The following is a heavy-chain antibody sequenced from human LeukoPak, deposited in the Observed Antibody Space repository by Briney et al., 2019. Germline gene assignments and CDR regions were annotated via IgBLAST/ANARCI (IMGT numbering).Heavy chain of an antibody. Sequence: ASVKVSCKASGYTFTGYYMHWVRQAPGQGLEWMGWTNPNSGGTNYAQKFQGRVTMTRDTSISTVYMELSRLRSDDTALYYCAKDRTPMAPNSWFDPWGQGTLVTVSS. D-gene: IGHD5-18*01. J-gene: IGHJ5*02. CDR1: GYTFTGYY. CDR3: AKDRTPMAPNSWFDP. CDR2: TNPNSGGT. V-gene: IGHV1-2*02.